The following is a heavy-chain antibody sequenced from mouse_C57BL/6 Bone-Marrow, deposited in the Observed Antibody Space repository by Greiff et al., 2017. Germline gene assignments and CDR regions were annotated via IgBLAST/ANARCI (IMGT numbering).Heavy chain of an antibody. J-gene: IGHJ4*01. D-gene: IGHD1-1*01. Sequence: QVQLQQSGAELVRPGTSVKVSCKASGYAFTNYLIEWVKQRPGQGLEWIGVINPGSGGTNYNEKFKGKATLTADKSSSTAYMQLSSLTSEDSAVYVCARHYYGSSYGYAMDYWGQGTSVTVSS. V-gene: IGHV1-54*01. CDR2: INPGSGGT. CDR3: ARHYYGSSYGYAMDY. CDR1: GYAFTNYL.